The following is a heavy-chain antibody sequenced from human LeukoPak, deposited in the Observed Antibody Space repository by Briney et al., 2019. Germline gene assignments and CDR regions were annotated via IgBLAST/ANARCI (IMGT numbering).Heavy chain of an antibody. Sequence: ASVKVSCKASGYTFTSYGISWVRQAPGQGLEWMGWISAYNGNTNYAQKLQGRVTVTTDTSTSTAYMELRSLRSDDTAVYYCARGDHSWAQYYFDYWGQGTLVTVSS. J-gene: IGHJ4*02. D-gene: IGHD1-14*01. CDR1: GYTFTSYG. CDR2: ISAYNGNT. CDR3: ARGDHSWAQYYFDY. V-gene: IGHV1-18*04.